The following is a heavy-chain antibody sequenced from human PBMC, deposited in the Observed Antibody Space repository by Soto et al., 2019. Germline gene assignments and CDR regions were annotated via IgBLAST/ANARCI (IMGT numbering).Heavy chain of an antibody. Sequence: ETLSLTCSVSGDSISGSYWSWIRQSPGKGLEWLGYVYYTGSTNYSPSLRSRVSISVDTSKNEFSLRLSSVTAADTAVYFCARSVAVPGAHIDYWGQGTQVTVSS. V-gene: IGHV4-59*01. D-gene: IGHD6-19*01. CDR3: ARSVAVPGAHIDY. CDR2: VYYTGST. CDR1: GDSISGSY. J-gene: IGHJ4*02.